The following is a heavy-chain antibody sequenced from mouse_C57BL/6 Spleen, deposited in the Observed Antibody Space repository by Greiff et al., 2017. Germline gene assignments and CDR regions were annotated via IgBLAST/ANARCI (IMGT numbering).Heavy chain of an antibody. CDR1: GYAFSSSW. D-gene: IGHD1-1*01. CDR3: ARTYGSSLYYFDY. CDR2: IYPGDGDT. Sequence: VQLVESGPELVKPGASVKISCKASGYAFSSSWMTWVKQRPGKGLEWIGRIYPGDGDTNYNEKFKGKATLTAAKSSSTAYMQLSRLTSEDSAVYVCARTYGSSLYYFDYWGQGTTLTVSS. J-gene: IGHJ2*01. V-gene: IGHV1-82*01.